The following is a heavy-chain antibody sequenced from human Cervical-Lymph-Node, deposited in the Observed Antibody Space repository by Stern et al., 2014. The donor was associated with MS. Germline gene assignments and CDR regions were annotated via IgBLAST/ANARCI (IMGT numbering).Heavy chain of an antibody. CDR1: GFSLSSSGVG. D-gene: IGHD5-24*01. V-gene: IGHV2-5*02. CDR2: IYWDDDK. CDR3: THARRDGYNLAFDF. Sequence: QITLKESGPTQVRPTQTLTLTCDFSGFSLSSSGVGVGWVRPPPGKALGGLALIYWDDDKRYRPSLRSRLTITKDTSKNQVVLTMTNMDPVDTATYFCTHARRDGYNLAFDFWGQGTMVTVSS. J-gene: IGHJ3*01.